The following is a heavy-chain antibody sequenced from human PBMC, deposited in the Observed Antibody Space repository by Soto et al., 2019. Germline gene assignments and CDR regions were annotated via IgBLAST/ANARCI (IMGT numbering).Heavy chain of an antibody. Sequence: EVQLVESGGDLVQPGGSLRLSCAVSGFTFSDYCMHWARQAPGKGLVWVSRINRDGSSTTYAESVKGRFTISRDNAKNTLYLQMNSLRAEDTAVYYCAAASGSNSPFDYWGQGTLVTVSS. V-gene: IGHV3-74*01. CDR2: INRDGSST. CDR3: AAASGSNSPFDY. CDR1: GFTFSDYC. D-gene: IGHD4-4*01. J-gene: IGHJ4*02.